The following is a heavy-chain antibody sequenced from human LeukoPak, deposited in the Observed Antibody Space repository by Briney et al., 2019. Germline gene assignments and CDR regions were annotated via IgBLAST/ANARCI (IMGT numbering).Heavy chain of an antibody. V-gene: IGHV3-23*01. Sequence: GGSLRLSCAASGFTFGNHAMNWVRQAPGKGLEWVADIGATGYTTHYADSVKGRFTISRDNAKNTVHLQMNSLRDEDTAVYYCTRLGSGTVAFDIWGQGTLVTVSS. J-gene: IGHJ3*02. D-gene: IGHD3-10*01. CDR1: GFTFGNHA. CDR3: TRLGSGTVAFDI. CDR2: IGATGYTT.